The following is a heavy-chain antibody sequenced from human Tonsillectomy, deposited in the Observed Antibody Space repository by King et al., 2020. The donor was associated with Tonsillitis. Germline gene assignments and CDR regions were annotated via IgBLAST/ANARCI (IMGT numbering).Heavy chain of an antibody. Sequence: VQLVESGGGVVQPGGSLRLSCAASGFTFSSYAMSWVRQAPGKGLEWVSGISGSGGTTYHADSVKGRFTISRDNSKNTLFLQMNSLRAEDTAVYYCAKHNPTLYYYGSGSYYNSGVSRWGQGTLVTVSS. J-gene: IGHJ4*02. CDR1: GFTFSSYA. CDR2: ISGSGGTT. V-gene: IGHV3-23*04. D-gene: IGHD3-10*01. CDR3: AKHNPTLYYYGSGSYYNSGVSR.